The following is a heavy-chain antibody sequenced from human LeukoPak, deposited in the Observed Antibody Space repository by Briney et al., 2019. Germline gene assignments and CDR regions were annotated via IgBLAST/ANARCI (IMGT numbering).Heavy chain of an antibody. CDR1: GFTFSSYS. CDR3: AGLFYYGSGSYKT. CDR2: ISSSSNTI. V-gene: IGHV3-48*01. J-gene: IGHJ5*02. D-gene: IGHD3-10*01. Sequence: GGSLRLSCAASGFTFSSYSINWVRQAPGKGLEWVSYISSSSNTIYYADSVKGRFTISRDNAKNSLYLQMNSLRAEDTAVYYCAGLFYYGSGSYKTWGQGTLVTVSS.